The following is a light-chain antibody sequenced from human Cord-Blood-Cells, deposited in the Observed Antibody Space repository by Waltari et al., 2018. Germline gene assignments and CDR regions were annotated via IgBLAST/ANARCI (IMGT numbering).Light chain of an antibody. Sequence: QSALTQPPSASGSPGQSVTISCTGTSSDVGGYNYVSWYQQHPGNAPELMIYEVSKRRSGVPDRFAGSKSCNTASRTVSGRQAEDEADYYCSSYAGSNNLVFGGGTKLTVL. CDR2: EVS. CDR3: SSYAGSNNLV. J-gene: IGLJ3*02. CDR1: SSDVGGYNY. V-gene: IGLV2-8*01.